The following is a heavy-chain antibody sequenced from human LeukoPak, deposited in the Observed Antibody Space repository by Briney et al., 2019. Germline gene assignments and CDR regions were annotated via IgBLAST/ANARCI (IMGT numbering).Heavy chain of an antibody. V-gene: IGHV4-59*01. Sequence: SETLSLTCTVSGGSFSSYYWSWIRQPPGKGLEWLGYIYYSGSTNYNPSLKSRLTISGDTSKNQFSLKLSSVTAADTAVYYCARGPRISLVRGALELDYWGQGTLVTVSS. CDR3: ARGPRISLVRGALELDY. J-gene: IGHJ4*02. CDR2: IYYSGST. CDR1: GGSFSSYY. D-gene: IGHD3-10*01.